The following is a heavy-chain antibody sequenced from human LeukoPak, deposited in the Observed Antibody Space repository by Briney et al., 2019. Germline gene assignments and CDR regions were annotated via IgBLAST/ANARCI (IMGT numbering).Heavy chain of an antibody. Sequence: ESGPTLVKPTQTLTLTCTFSGFSLSTSGVGVGWIRQPPGKALEWLALIYWDDDKRYSPSLKSRLTITKDTSKNQVVLTMTNMDPLENATNYRAHRRGGRGRKGGWYWLHPGGQGTLVSVSS. V-gene: IGHV2-5*02. J-gene: IGHJ5*02. D-gene: IGHD3-10*01. CDR3: AHRRGGRGRKGGWYWLHP. CDR1: GFSLSTSGVG. CDR2: IYWDDDK.